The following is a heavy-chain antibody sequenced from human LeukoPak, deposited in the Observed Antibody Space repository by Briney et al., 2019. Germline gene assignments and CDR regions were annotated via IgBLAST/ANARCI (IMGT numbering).Heavy chain of an antibody. J-gene: IGHJ5*02. CDR2: IRSKANNYAT. V-gene: IGHV3-73*01. CDR3: TRRFGVNSWWFDP. D-gene: IGHD4-23*01. CDR1: GLTFSGSA. Sequence: GGSLRLSCAGSGLTFSGSAMHWVRQASGKGLEWVGRIRSKANNYATAYAASVKGRFTISRDDSKNTAYLQMNSLRTEDTAVYYCTRRFGVNSWWFDPWGQGTLVTVSS.